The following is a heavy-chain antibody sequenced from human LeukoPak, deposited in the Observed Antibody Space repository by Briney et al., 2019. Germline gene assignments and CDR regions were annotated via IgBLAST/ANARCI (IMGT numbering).Heavy chain of an antibody. CDR2: ISAHNGNT. CDR3: ARGSYGSDLDV. Sequence: SVKVSCKASDYTFTSYGIGWVRQAPGQGLEWMGWISAHNGNTNYAQKFQGRVTMTTDTSTSTAYMEVRSLRSDDTAVYYCARGSYGSDLDVWGQGTTVIVSS. CDR1: DYTFTSYG. V-gene: IGHV1-18*01. D-gene: IGHD3-10*01. J-gene: IGHJ6*02.